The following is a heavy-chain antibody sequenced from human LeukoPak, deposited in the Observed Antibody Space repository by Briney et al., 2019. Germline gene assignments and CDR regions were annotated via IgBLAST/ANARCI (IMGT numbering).Heavy chain of an antibody. J-gene: IGHJ4*02. CDR1: GFTFSSYA. D-gene: IGHD4-17*01. V-gene: IGHV3-23*01. CDR3: AKSYGDYEGTDY. Sequence: GGSLRLSCAASGFTFSSYAMSWVRQAPGKGLEWVSAISGSGSSTYYADSVKGRFTISRDNSKNTLYLQMNSLRAEDTAVYYCAKSYGDYEGTDYWGQGTLVTVPS. CDR2: ISGSGSST.